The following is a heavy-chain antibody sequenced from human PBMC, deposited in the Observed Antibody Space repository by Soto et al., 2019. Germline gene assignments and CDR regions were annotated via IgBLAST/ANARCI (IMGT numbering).Heavy chain of an antibody. D-gene: IGHD3-22*01. Sequence: PSETLSLTCTVSGGSISIDDYYWSWIRQPPGKGLEWIGYIYYSGSTDYNPSLKRRTSISVDTSKNESSLRLNSVTVADTAVYYCARAYWYDNSGNSFNYWGQGTLVTVSS. CDR2: IYYSGST. J-gene: IGHJ4*02. CDR1: GGSISIDDYY. V-gene: IGHV4-30-4*01. CDR3: ARAYWYDNSGNSFNY.